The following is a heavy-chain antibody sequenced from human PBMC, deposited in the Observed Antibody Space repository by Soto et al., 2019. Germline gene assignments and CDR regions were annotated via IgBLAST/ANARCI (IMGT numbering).Heavy chain of an antibody. V-gene: IGHV4-34*01. CDR1: GGSFRGYY. CDR3: ARVWDIVVVPAAKSNYYMDV. CDR2: INHRRST. J-gene: IGHJ6*03. D-gene: IGHD2-2*01. Sequence: SETLSLTCAVYGGSFRGYYWTWIRQPPGKGLEWIGEINHRRSTNYNPSLKSRVTISVDTSKNQFSLKLSSVTAADTAVYYCARVWDIVVVPAAKSNYYMDVWGKGTTVT.